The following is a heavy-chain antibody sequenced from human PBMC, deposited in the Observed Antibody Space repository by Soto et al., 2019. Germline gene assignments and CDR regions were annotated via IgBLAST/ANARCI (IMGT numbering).Heavy chain of an antibody. CDR2: INHSGST. CDR3: ARAGWLRL. J-gene: IGHJ4*02. D-gene: IGHD5-12*01. CDR1: GGSFSGYY. Sequence: TLEILSLTCAVYGGSFSGYYWSWIRQPPGKGLEWIGEINHSGSTNYNPSLKSRVTISVDTSKNQFSLKLSSVTAADTAVYYCARAGWLRLWGQGTLVTVSS. V-gene: IGHV4-34*01.